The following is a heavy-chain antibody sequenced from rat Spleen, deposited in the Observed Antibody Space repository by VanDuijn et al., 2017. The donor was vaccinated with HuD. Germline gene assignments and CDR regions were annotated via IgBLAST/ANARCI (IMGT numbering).Heavy chain of an antibody. Sequence: VQVVESGGGLVQPKESLKISCAASGFTFSNAAMYWVRQAPGKGLEWVARIRSKRNNYATYYVDSVKGRFTISRDDSKSMVYLQMDNLKTEETAMYYCTQYGYYWGQGVMVTVSS. CDR1: GFTFSNAA. J-gene: IGHJ2*01. V-gene: IGHV10-5*01. CDR2: IRSKRNNYAT. D-gene: IGHD1-7*01. CDR3: TQYGYY.